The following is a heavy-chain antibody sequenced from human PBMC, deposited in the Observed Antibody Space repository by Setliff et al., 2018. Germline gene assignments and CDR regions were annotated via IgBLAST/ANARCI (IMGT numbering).Heavy chain of an antibody. J-gene: IGHJ3*02. D-gene: IGHD3-22*01. CDR1: GFTFSRYW. V-gene: IGHV3-7*03. CDR3: AKEYYSDSSGYYRGPAAFDI. CDR2: IKQDGSEK. Sequence: GGSLRLSCAASGFTFSRYWMSWVRQAPGKGLEWVANIKQDGSEKYYVDSVKGRFTISRDNAKNSLYLQMNSLRVEDMALYYCAKEYYSDSSGYYRGPAAFDIRGQGTVVTVSS.